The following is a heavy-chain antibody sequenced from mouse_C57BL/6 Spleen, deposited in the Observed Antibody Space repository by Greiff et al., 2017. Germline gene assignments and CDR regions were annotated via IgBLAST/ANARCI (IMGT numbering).Heavy chain of an antibody. CDR1: GYSITSGYY. D-gene: IGHD2-4*01. CDR3: ARNDYDPFYAMDY. V-gene: IGHV3-6*01. J-gene: IGHJ4*01. CDR2: ISYDGSN. Sequence: EVKLMESGPGLVKPSQSLSLTCSVTGYSITSGYYWNWIRQFPGNKLEWMGYISYDGSNNYNPSLKNRISITRDTSKNQFFLKLNSVTTEDTATYYCARNDYDPFYAMDYWGQGTSVTVSS.